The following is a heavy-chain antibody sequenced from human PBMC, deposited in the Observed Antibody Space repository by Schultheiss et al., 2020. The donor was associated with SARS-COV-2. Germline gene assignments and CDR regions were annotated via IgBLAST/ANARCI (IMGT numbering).Heavy chain of an antibody. CDR1: GFTFSSYA. D-gene: IGHD5-18*01. V-gene: IGHV3-30*01. Sequence: GGSLRLSCAASGFTFSSYAMHWVRQAPGKGLEWVAVISYDGSNKYYADSVKGRFTISRDNSKNTLYLQMNSLRAEDTAVYYCARETKFRGYSYGPCGYWGQGTLVTVSS. CDR2: ISYDGSNK. J-gene: IGHJ4*02. CDR3: ARETKFRGYSYGPCGY.